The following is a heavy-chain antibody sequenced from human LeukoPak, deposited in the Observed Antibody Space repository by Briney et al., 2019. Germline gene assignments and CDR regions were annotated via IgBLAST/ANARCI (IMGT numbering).Heavy chain of an antibody. CDR2: IKSDGSSP. Sequence: PGGSLRLSCAASGFTFSSYWMHWVRQAPGKGVVWVSRIKSDGSSPAYADSVQGRFTISRDNAQNTLYLQMNSLRAEDTAVYYCAKDKTTGNPVFDYWGQGALVTVSS. CDR3: AKDKTTGNPVFDY. CDR1: GFTFSSYW. V-gene: IGHV3-74*01. J-gene: IGHJ4*02. D-gene: IGHD3-9*01.